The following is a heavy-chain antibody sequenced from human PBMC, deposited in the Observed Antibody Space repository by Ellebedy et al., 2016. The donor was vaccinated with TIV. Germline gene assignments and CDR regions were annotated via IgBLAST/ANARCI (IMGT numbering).Heavy chain of an antibody. CDR3: GKGARDYSGGQYYYSLDV. J-gene: IGHJ6*02. CDR2: ITADGLSP. CDR1: GFTFTKYA. V-gene: IGHV3-23*01. Sequence: GESLKISCAASGFTFTKYAVSWVRQAPGKGLQWVSAITADGLSPYFAGSVQGRFTISRDNFQNTVYLHMSSRRAEDTAIYYCGKGARDYSGGQYYYSLDVWGQGTTVTVAS. D-gene: IGHD2-15*01.